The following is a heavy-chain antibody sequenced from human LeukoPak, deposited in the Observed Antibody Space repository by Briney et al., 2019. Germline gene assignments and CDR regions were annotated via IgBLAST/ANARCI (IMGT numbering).Heavy chain of an antibody. CDR1: GFTFDDYA. D-gene: IGHD4-23*01. CDR3: AKGRGSNSNWYFDL. V-gene: IGHV3-9*01. CDR2: ISWNSGSI. J-gene: IGHJ2*01. Sequence: PGRSLRLSCAASGFTFDDYAMHWVRQAPGKGLEWVSGISWNSGSIGYADSVKGRFTISRDNAKNSLYLQMNSLRAEDTALYYCAKGRGSNSNWYFDLWGRGTLVTVSS.